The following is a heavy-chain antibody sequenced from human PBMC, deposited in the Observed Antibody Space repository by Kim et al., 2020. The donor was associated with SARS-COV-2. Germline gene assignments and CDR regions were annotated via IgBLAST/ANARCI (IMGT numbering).Heavy chain of an antibody. CDR2: ITHHNGNT. J-gene: IGHJ6*02. CDR3: ARHAKKGPTFFGMDV. Sequence: ASVKVSCQASGYALSSYGMSWQRQAPGQGLEWMGWITHHNGNTNYAQKFQGRVTMTTDTSTSTVYMELRSLRSDDTAVYYCARHAKKGPTFFGMDVWSQG. V-gene: IGHV1-18*01. CDR1: GYALSSYG. D-gene: IGHD2-8*01.